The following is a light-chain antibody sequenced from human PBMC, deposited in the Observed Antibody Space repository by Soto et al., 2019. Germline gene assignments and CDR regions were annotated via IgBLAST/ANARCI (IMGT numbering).Light chain of an antibody. V-gene: IGKV1-13*02. J-gene: IGKJ3*01. Sequence: ALQLTQSPSSLSAYVGDRVTITCRASQDIASALAWYQQKPGKSPKLLIYGASSLESGVPSRFSGSGSGTDFTLTISSLQAEDFATYYCQQFNSYPHTFGPGTKVDIK. CDR3: QQFNSYPHT. CDR1: QDIASA. CDR2: GAS.